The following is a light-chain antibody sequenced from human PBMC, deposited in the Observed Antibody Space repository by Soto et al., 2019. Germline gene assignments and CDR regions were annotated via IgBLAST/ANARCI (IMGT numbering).Light chain of an antibody. CDR1: SSDVGGYDY. Sequence: QSALTQPASVSGSPGQSITISCTGTSSDVGGYDYVSWYQQHPGKAPKLMIYAVTNRPSGVSNRFSASKSGNTASLIISGLQAEDEADYYCNSFTTSNTWVFGGRTKLTVL. V-gene: IGLV2-14*01. J-gene: IGLJ3*02. CDR3: NSFTTSNTWV. CDR2: AVT.